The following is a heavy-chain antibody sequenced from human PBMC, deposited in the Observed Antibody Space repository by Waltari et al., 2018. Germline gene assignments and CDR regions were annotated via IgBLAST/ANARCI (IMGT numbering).Heavy chain of an antibody. D-gene: IGHD1-26*01. CDR1: GGTFSSHA. CDR2: IIPIFGTA. Sequence: QVQLVQSGAEVKKPGSSVKVSCKDSGGTFSSHANSWEREAARQGLEWMGGIIPIFGTANYAQKFQGRVTITTDESTSTAYMELSSLRSEDTAVYYCARDSGSYYEGRSYFDYWGQGTLVTVSS. V-gene: IGHV1-69*05. CDR3: ARDSGSYYEGRSYFDY. J-gene: IGHJ4*02.